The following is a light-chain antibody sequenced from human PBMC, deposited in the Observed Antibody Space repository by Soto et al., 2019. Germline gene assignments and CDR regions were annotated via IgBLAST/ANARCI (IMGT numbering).Light chain of an antibody. CDR1: QSVASH. CDR2: GAS. Sequence: IVVSQSASTLSVPPGESATLSCRASQSVASHLAWYQQKPGQAPRLLIFGASVRATGIPARFSGSGSGTEFVLTIDSLQSEDFAVLYCHQDNDWPSITFGQGTRQEI. V-gene: IGKV3-15*01. J-gene: IGKJ5*01. CDR3: HQDNDWPSIT.